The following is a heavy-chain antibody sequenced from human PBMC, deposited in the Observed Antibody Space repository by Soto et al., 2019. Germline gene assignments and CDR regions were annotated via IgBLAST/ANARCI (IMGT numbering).Heavy chain of an antibody. CDR1: GGSMRNYF. CDR2: IHYSGTT. Sequence: XGTLSLTCTVSGGSMRNYFWTWIRQPPGKGLEWIGYIHYSGTTSFFPSYNPSLRSRVTISEDTSKNQFSLKLLSVTTADTAVYFCAAGEASSRNLAPYYLDFWGQGTLVTVSS. D-gene: IGHD6-13*01. V-gene: IGHV4-59*01. J-gene: IGHJ4*02. CDR3: AAGEASSRNLAPYYLDF.